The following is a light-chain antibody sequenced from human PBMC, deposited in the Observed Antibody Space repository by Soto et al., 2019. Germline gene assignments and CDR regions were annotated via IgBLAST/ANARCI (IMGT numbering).Light chain of an antibody. Sequence: QSVLTQPASVSGSPGQSIAISCTGTSSDFGGYSYVSWYQQQPGKAPKLVISDVSNRPSGVSDRFSGSKSGTSASLAISGLRSEDEADYYCAAWDDSLSGYDFGTGTTVTVL. V-gene: IGLV2-14*01. J-gene: IGLJ1*01. CDR1: SSDFGGYSY. CDR2: DVS. CDR3: AAWDDSLSGYD.